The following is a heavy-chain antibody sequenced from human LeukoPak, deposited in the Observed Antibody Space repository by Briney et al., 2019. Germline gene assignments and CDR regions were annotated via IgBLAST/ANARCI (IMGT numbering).Heavy chain of an antibody. CDR2: INPNTGDT. D-gene: IGHD6-6*01. Sequence: ASVTVSCKASGYTFTVYCMHWVRQAPGQGLEWMGWINPNTGDTHSAQKFQGRVTMTRDTSISTAYMELSRLRSDDTAMYYCARPLYSSSSNLDYWGQGTLVTVSS. J-gene: IGHJ4*02. V-gene: IGHV1-2*02. CDR3: ARPLYSSSSNLDY. CDR1: GYTFTVYC.